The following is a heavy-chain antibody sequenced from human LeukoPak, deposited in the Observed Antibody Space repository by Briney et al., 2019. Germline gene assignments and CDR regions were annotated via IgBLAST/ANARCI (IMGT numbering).Heavy chain of an antibody. V-gene: IGHV4-61*08. CDR2: IYRSGST. CDR1: GDSISNGDYY. CDR3: ARDALYSSSPNWYFDL. J-gene: IGHJ2*01. D-gene: IGHD6-6*01. Sequence: SETLSLTCTVSGDSISNGDYYWSWIRQPPGKGLEWIGYIYRSGSTNYNPSLKSRVTISVDTSKNQFSLKLISVTAADTAVYYCARDALYSSSPNWYFDLWGRGTLVTVSS.